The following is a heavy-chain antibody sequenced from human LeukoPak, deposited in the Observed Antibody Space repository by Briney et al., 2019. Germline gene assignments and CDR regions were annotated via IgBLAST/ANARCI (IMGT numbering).Heavy chain of an antibody. V-gene: IGHV4-59*01. J-gene: IGHJ5*02. CDR1: GGSISSYY. CDR3: ARGAMYSGYDNWFDP. D-gene: IGHD5-12*01. Sequence: SETLSLTCTVSGGSISSYYWSWIRQPPGKGLEWIGYIYYSGSTNYNPSLKSRVTISVDTSKNQFSLKLSSVTAADTAVYYCARGAMYSGYDNWFDPWGQGTLVTVSS. CDR2: IYYSGST.